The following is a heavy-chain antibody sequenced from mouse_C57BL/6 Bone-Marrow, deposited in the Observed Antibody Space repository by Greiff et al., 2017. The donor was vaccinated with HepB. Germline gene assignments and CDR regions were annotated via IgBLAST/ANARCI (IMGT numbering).Heavy chain of an antibody. Sequence: QVQLQQSGAELVKPGASVKMSCKASGYTFTSYWITWVKQRPGQGLEWIGDIYPGSGSTNYNEKFKSKATLTVDTSSSTAYMQLSSLTSEDSAVYYCASGGYPYDAMDYWGQGTSVTVSS. D-gene: IGHD1-1*02. V-gene: IGHV1-55*01. CDR2: IYPGSGST. CDR1: GYTFTSYW. CDR3: ASGGYPYDAMDY. J-gene: IGHJ4*01.